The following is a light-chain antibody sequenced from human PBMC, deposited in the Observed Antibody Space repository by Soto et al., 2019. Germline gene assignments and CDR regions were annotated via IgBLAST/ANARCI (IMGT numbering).Light chain of an antibody. J-gene: IGKJ2*01. V-gene: IGKV1-39*01. CDR2: AAS. CDR3: QQSYRSPYS. CDR1: QSISSY. Sequence: DIQMTQSPSSLSVSVGDRVTITCRASQSISSYLNWYQQKPGKAPKLLVSAASSLRSGVPSRFSGSGSGTDFTLTISSLQPEDFATYYCQQSYRSPYSFGQGTKLEI.